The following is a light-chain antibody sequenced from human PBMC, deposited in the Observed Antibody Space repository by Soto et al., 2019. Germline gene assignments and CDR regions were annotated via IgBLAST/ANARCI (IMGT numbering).Light chain of an antibody. CDR2: GAS. CDR1: QSVSSN. CDR3: QQYNNWPPIT. Sequence: EIVLTQSPATLSVSPRERATLSCRASQSVSSNLAWYQQKPGQAPRLLIYGASTRATGIPARFSGSGSGTEFTLTISSLQSEDFAVYYCQQYNNWPPITFGPGTKVDIK. J-gene: IGKJ3*01. V-gene: IGKV3-15*01.